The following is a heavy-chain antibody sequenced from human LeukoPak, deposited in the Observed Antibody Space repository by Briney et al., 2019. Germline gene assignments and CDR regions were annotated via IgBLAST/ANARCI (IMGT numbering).Heavy chain of an antibody. J-gene: IGHJ6*03. CDR1: GDSISSSSYY. V-gene: IGHV4-39*07. Sequence: SETLSLTCTVSGDSISSSSYYWGWIRQPPGKGLEWIGSIYYSGSTNYNPSLKSRVTISVDTSKNQFSLQLSSVTAADPAVYYCARGRWQQLAYYYYYYMDVWGKGTTVTVSS. CDR3: ARGRWQQLAYYYYYYMDV. CDR2: IYYSGST. D-gene: IGHD6-13*01.